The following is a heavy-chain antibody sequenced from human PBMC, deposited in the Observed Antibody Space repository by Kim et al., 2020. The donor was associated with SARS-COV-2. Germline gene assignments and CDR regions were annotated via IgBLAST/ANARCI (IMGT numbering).Heavy chain of an antibody. CDR3: AKMVGAISPFDY. J-gene: IGHJ4*02. CDR2: ISYDGSNK. V-gene: IGHV3-30*18. D-gene: IGHD1-26*01. CDR1: GFTFSSYG. Sequence: GGSLRLSCAASGFTFSSYGMHWVRQAPGKGLEWVAVISYDGSNKYYADSVKDRFTVSRDNSKNTLYLQMNSLRAEDTAVYYCAKMVGAISPFDYWGQGTL.